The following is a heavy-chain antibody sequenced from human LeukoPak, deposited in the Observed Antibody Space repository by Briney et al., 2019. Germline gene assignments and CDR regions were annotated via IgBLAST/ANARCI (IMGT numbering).Heavy chain of an antibody. CDR3: AKEGWLRFLRDAFDI. Sequence: GGSLRLSCAASGFTFSSYAMSWVRQAPGKGLEWVSAISGSGGSTHYADSVEGRFTISRDNSKNTLYLQMNSLRAEDTAVYYCAKEGWLRFLRDAFDIWGQGTMVTVSS. J-gene: IGHJ3*02. D-gene: IGHD5-12*01. V-gene: IGHV3-23*01. CDR2: ISGSGGST. CDR1: GFTFSSYA.